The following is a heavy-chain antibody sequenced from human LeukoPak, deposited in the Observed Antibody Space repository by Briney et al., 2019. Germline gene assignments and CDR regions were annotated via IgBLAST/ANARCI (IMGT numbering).Heavy chain of an antibody. CDR1: GGTFSSYA. V-gene: IGHV1-69*13. Sequence: SVKVSCKASGGTFSSYAISWVRQAPGQGLEWMGGIIPIFGTANYAQKFQGRVTITADESTSTAYMEPSSLRSEDTAVYYCARDPEDCSSTSCWNWFDPWGQGTLVTVSS. D-gene: IGHD2-2*01. J-gene: IGHJ5*02. CDR3: ARDPEDCSSTSCWNWFDP. CDR2: IIPIFGTA.